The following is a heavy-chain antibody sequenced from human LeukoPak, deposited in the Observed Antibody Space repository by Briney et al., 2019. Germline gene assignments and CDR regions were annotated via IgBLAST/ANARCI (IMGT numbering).Heavy chain of an antibody. V-gene: IGHV3-21*01. J-gene: IGHJ4*01. CDR1: GFPFSSYS. CDR3: ARGYLQVAQYVWGSADEY. D-gene: IGHD3-16*01. Sequence: GGPLTHFCAASGFPFSSYSMIWVRHPTGEGLEWVSSISSSSHLYYADSQKGRYTISRDNPENSLYLQMNSLRAKDTPVYYCARGYLQVAQYVWGSADEYSGHRNPGTASS. CDR2: ISSSSHL.